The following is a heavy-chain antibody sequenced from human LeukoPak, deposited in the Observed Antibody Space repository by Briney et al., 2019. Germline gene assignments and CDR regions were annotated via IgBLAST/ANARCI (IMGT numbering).Heavy chain of an antibody. J-gene: IGHJ4*02. V-gene: IGHV4-30-4*01. CDR3: ARSYGDRNFDY. Sequence: ASQTLSLTCTVSGGSISSGDYYWSWIRQPPGKGLEWIAYISHSGGTCYNPSLKSRATISVDGSKNQFSLKLSSVTAADTAVYYCARSYGDRNFDYWGQGTLVTVSS. CDR2: ISHSGGT. CDR1: GGSISSGDYY. D-gene: IGHD4-17*01.